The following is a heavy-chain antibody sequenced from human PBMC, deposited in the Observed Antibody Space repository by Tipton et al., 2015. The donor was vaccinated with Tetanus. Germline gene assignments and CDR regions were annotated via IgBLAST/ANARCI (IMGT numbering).Heavy chain of an antibody. CDR2: INSSSRTI. CDR3: ARDSTHRRDGYNDFDY. Sequence: SLRLSCAASGFSFSDYGMNWVRQAPGKGLEWVSYINSSSRTIYYADSVQGRFTISRDNAKNSLYLQMNSLRDEDTAVYYCARDSTHRRDGYNDFDYWGQGTLVTVSS. J-gene: IGHJ4*02. D-gene: IGHD5-24*01. V-gene: IGHV3-48*02. CDR1: GFSFSDYG.